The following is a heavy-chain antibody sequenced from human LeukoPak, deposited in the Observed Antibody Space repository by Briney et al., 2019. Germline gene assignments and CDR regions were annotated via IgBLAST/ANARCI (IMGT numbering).Heavy chain of an antibody. D-gene: IGHD5-24*01. J-gene: IGHJ4*02. CDR2: IYYSGNT. Sequence: PSETLSLTCTVPGASISSINYYWGWVRQSPGKGLEWIGSIYYSGNTYYNPSLQSQVTISVDTSKNQFSLKLSSVTAADTAVYYCARQERFDYWGQGTLVTVAS. V-gene: IGHV4-39*07. CDR3: ARQERFDY. CDR1: GASISSINYY.